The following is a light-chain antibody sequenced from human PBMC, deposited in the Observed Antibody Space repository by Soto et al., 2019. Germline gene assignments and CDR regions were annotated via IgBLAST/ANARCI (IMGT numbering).Light chain of an antibody. CDR3: QHYDNSPPMYS. Sequence: EIVLTESPGTLSLSPGEKATLSCRASQSVNNLAGYQQKPGQAPRLLVHDASSGATDNPDRFSGSGSGTDSAPTISGLEPEAFAVHHCQHYDNSPPMYSFGKGTQLEI. CDR1: QSVNN. CDR2: DAS. V-gene: IGKV3-20*01. J-gene: IGKJ2*01.